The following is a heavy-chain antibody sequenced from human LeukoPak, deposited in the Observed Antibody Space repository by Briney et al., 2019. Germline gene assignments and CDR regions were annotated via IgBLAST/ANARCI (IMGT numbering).Heavy chain of an antibody. CDR3: ARVRSVATMLTLRGLYYYYMDV. CDR1: GYSLSSNYY. CDR2: IYHSGST. D-gene: IGHD5-12*01. V-gene: IGHV4-38-2*02. J-gene: IGHJ6*03. Sequence: SETLSLTCIVSGYSLSSNYYWGWIRQPPGKGLEWIGRIYHSGSTYYNPSLKSRVTMSVDTSKNQFSLKLSSVTAADTAVYYCARVRSVATMLTLRGLYYYYMDVWGKGTTVTISS.